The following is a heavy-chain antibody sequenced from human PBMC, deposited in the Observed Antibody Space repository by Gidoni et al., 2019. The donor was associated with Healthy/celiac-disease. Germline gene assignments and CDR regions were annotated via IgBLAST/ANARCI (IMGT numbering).Heavy chain of an antibody. V-gene: IGHV1-69*02. D-gene: IGHD3-10*01. CDR2: IIPIFGIA. J-gene: IGHJ2*01. CDR1: GGTFSSYT. CDR3: ASGPEGRLGEFDL. Sequence: QVQLAQSGAEVKKPGSSVKVSCKASGGTFSSYTISWVRQAPGQGLEWMGRIIPIFGIANYEQKIQGRVTITADKASSTAYMELSSLRSEDTAVYSCASGPEGRLGEFDLWGRGTLVTVSS.